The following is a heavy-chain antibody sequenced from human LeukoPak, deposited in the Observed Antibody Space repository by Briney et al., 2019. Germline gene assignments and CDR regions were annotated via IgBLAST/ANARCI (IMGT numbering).Heavy chain of an antibody. J-gene: IGHJ4*02. CDR3: ARAPMIVNGGIFDY. CDR1: GGSISSYY. V-gene: IGHV4-39*07. CDR2: IYYSGST. D-gene: IGHD3-22*01. Sequence: PSETLSLTCTVSGGSISSYYWSWIRQPPGKGLEWIGSIYYSGSTYYNPSLKSRVTISVDTSKNQFSLKLSSVTAADTAVYYCARAPMIVNGGIFDYWGQGTLVTVSS.